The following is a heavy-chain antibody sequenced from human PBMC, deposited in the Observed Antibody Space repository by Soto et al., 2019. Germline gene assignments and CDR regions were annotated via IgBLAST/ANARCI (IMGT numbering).Heavy chain of an antibody. CDR1: GFTFSSYA. CDR3: AKDQDILTGYYMGWFDY. D-gene: IGHD3-9*01. Sequence: GGSLRLSCAASGFTFSSYAMSWVRQAPGKGLEWVSAISGSGGSTYYADSVKGRFTISRDNSKNTLYLQMNSLRAEDTAVYYCAKDQDILTGYYMGWFDYWGQGTLVTVSS. CDR2: ISGSGGST. J-gene: IGHJ4*02. V-gene: IGHV3-23*01.